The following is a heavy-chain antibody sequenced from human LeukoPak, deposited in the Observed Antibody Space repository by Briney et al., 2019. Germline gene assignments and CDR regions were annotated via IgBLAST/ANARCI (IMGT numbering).Heavy chain of an antibody. V-gene: IGHV4-34*01. CDR2: INNSGRT. Sequence: PSETLSLTCAVYGGSFSGYYWSWIRQPPGKGLEWSGEINNSGRTNYNPSLKSRVTISVDTSKNQFSLKLSSVTAADTAVYYCARAQYYDYVWGSYRFRQGWFDPWGQGTLVTVSS. D-gene: IGHD3-16*02. CDR3: ARAQYYDYVWGSYRFRQGWFDP. CDR1: GGSFSGYY. J-gene: IGHJ5*02.